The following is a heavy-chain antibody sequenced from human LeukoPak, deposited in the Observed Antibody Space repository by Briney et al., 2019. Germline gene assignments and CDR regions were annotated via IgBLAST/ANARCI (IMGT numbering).Heavy chain of an antibody. Sequence: ASVKDSRKASGYTFTNYGVSWVRQAPAQELEWMGWITDDNGNKHYARNFQGRVTMTTHTSTSTVYMELRSLRSDDTAVDYCARVAGYDCGWESYRYYDCWGQGTLVTVSS. CDR3: ARVAGYDCGWESYRYYDC. J-gene: IGHJ4*02. V-gene: IGHV1-18*01. CDR2: ITDDNGNK. D-gene: IGHD3-16*01. CDR1: GYTFTNYG.